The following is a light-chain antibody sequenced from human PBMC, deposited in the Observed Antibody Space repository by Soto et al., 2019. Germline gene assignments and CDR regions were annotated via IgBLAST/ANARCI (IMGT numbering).Light chain of an antibody. CDR1: QSISSK. Sequence: EIVMTQSPATLSVSPGEGATLSCRASQSISSKLAWCQQKPGQAPRLLIYAASTRATGVPARFSGSGSGTEFTLTISSLQSEDFAVYSCQHSNDWRWTFGQGTKVEIK. J-gene: IGKJ1*01. V-gene: IGKV3-15*01. CDR3: QHSNDWRWT. CDR2: AAS.